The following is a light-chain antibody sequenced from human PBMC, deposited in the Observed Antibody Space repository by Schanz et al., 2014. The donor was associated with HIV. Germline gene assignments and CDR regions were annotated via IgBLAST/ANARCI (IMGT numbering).Light chain of an antibody. J-gene: IGLJ2*01. CDR3: SSYGGNNNLV. Sequence: QSALTQPPAASGAPGQSVTISCTEASGDASVHNYLPWYQQHPGKAPKLSIFDVSERPSAVPDRFSGSKSGNTASLTVSGLQPEDEADYYCSSYGGNNNLVFGGGTKVTVL. CDR1: SGDASVHNY. V-gene: IGLV2-8*01. CDR2: DVS.